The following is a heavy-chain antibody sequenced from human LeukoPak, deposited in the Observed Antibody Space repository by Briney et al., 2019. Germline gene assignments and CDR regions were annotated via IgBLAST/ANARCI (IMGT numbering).Heavy chain of an antibody. CDR1: GFTFGAYT. J-gene: IGHJ4*02. Sequence: GGSLRLSCAASGFTFGAYTINWVRQAPGKGLEWVSCIFSRSESILYADSVKGRFTIPRDSAKNSLYLQMDSLRVEDTAVYYCARDFFHSSDSRPFDYWGQGTLVTVSS. V-gene: IGHV3-21*01. CDR2: IFSRSESI. CDR3: ARDFFHSSDSRPFDY. D-gene: IGHD3-22*01.